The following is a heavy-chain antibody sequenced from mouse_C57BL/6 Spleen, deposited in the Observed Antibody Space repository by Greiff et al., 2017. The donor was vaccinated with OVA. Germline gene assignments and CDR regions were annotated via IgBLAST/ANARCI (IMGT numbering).Heavy chain of an antibody. J-gene: IGHJ2*01. CDR2: IYPGSGST. V-gene: IGHV1-84*01. D-gene: IGHD1-1*01. Sequence: VQLQQSGPELVKPGASVKISCKASGYTFTDYYINWVKQRPGQGLEWIGWIYPGSGSTKYNEKFKGKATLTVDTSSSTAYMQLSSLTSEDSAVYFCARDYYYGSSYGDYFDYWGQGTTLTVSS. CDR1: GYTFTDYY. CDR3: ARDYYYGSSYGDYFDY.